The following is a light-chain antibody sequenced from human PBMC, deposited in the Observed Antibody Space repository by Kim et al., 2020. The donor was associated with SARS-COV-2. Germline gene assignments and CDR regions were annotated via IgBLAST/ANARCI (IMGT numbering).Light chain of an antibody. CDR2: GNS. CDR1: SSNIGAGYD. Sequence: GERDTIACTGSSSNIGAGYDVHWNQELPGTAHRLLIYGNSNRPSGVPDRFAGSKSGASASLAITGLQTEDEADYYCQSYDSSLSVLFGGGTQLTVL. J-gene: IGLJ2*01. CDR3: QSYDSSLSVL. V-gene: IGLV1-40*03.